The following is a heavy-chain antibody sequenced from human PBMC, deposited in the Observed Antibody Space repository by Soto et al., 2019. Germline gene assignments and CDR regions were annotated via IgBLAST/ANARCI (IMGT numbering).Heavy chain of an antibody. CDR3: ARHGYYGSGSYIPDY. CDR1: GGSFSDYY. Sequence: PSETLSLTCAVYGGSFSDYYWTWIRQPPGKGLEWIGSIYYSGSTYYNPSLKSRVTISVDTSKNQFSLKLSSVTAADTAVYYCARHGYYGSGSYIPDYWGQGTLVTVSS. CDR2: IYYSGST. D-gene: IGHD3-10*01. V-gene: IGHV4-34*01. J-gene: IGHJ4*02.